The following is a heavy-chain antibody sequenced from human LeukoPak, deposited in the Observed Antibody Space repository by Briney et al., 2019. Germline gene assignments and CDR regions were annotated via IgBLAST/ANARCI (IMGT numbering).Heavy chain of an antibody. CDR1: GFTFSSYW. CDR3: ARQPFDY. V-gene: IGHV3-7*03. J-gene: IGHJ4*02. CDR2: INQDGGEK. D-gene: IGHD6-13*01. Sequence: GGSLRLSCAASGFTFSSYWISWVRQAPGKGLEWVANINQDGGEKYYVDSVKGRFTISRDNAKNSLYLQMNSLRAEDTAVYYCARQPFDYWGQGTPVTVSS.